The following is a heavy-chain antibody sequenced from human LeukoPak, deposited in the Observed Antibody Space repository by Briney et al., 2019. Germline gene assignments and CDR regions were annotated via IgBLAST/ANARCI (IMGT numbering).Heavy chain of an antibody. Sequence: GGSLRLSCAASGFTFSSYDMHWVRQATGKGLEWVSAIGTAGDTYYPGSVKGRFTISRDNSKNTLYLQMNSLRAEGTAVYYCVVGAKGRHYYYGMDVWGQGTTVTVSS. CDR2: IGTAGDT. CDR1: GFTFSSYD. D-gene: IGHD1-26*01. CDR3: VVGAKGRHYYYGMDV. V-gene: IGHV3-13*01. J-gene: IGHJ6*02.